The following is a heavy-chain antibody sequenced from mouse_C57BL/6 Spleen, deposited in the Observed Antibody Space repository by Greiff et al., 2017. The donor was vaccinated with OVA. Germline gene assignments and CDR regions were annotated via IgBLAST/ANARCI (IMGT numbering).Heavy chain of an antibody. CDR2: IIDGGSYN. J-gene: IGHJ3*01. D-gene: IGHD3-2*02. V-gene: IGHV5-4*01. CDR1: GFTFSSYA. CDR3: AIDLGTAQARGFAY. Sequence: EVQGVESGGGLVKPGGSLKLSCAASGFTFSSYAMSWVRQTPEKSLEWVATIIDGGSYNYYPDNVKGRFTISRDNTKNTLYLQMSHLKSEDTAMDYCAIDLGTAQARGFAYWGQGTLVTVSA.